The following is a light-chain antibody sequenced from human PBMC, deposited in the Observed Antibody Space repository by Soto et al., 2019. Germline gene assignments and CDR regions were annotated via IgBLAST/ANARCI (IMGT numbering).Light chain of an antibody. V-gene: IGKV1-9*01. CDR2: TAS. CDR3: QQVCGFSSIT. CDR1: QDINIY. Sequence: DIQLTQSPSLLSASVGDRVTITCRASQDINIYLAWYQQKPGKAPKLLTYTASTLQRGVPSRFSGSGSGTEFSRTFSSLQTEDFAAYFCQQVCGFSSITFGHGTRLDSK. J-gene: IGKJ5*01.